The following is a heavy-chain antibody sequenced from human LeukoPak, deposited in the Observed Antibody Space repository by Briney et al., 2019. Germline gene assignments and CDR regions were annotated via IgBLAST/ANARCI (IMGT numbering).Heavy chain of an antibody. V-gene: IGHV1-2*02. D-gene: IGHD3-10*01. CDR3: ARNLTDHYYGRDYYYYMDV. J-gene: IGHJ6*03. CDR1: GYTFTGYY. CDR2: INPNSGGT. Sequence: WASVKVSCKASGYTFTGYYMHWVRQAPGQGLEWMGWINPNSGGTNYAQKFQGRVTMTRDTSISTAYMELSRLRSEDTAVYYCARNLTDHYYGRDYYYYMDVWGKGTTVTISS.